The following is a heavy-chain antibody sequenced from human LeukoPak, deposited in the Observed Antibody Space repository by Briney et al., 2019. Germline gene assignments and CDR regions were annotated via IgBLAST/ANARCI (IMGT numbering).Heavy chain of an antibody. CDR3: ARRAGEYSHPYDY. CDR2: IRSKANSYAT. D-gene: IGHD2-15*01. CDR1: GFTFSGSA. J-gene: IGHJ4*02. V-gene: IGHV3-73*01. Sequence: GGSLRLSCAASGFTFSGSAMHWVRQASGKGLEWVGRIRSKANSYATAYAASVKGRFTISRDDSKNTLYLQMNSLRAEDTAIYYCARRAGEYSHPYDYWGQGTLVTVSS.